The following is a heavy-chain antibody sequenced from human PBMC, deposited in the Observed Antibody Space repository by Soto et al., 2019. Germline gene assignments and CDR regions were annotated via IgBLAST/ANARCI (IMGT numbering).Heavy chain of an antibody. D-gene: IGHD1-26*01. V-gene: IGHV3-33*01. J-gene: IGHJ6*02. Sequence: PGGSLRLSCAASGFTFSSYGMLWVRQAPGKGLERVAVIWYDRSNKYYADTVKRQFAISRDNSKNTLHLQLNSLRAEFTVVYYCARDLGGRRRYGMDVRGQGTTVTVSS. CDR2: IWYDRSNK. CDR3: ARDLGGRRRYGMDV. CDR1: GFTFSSYG.